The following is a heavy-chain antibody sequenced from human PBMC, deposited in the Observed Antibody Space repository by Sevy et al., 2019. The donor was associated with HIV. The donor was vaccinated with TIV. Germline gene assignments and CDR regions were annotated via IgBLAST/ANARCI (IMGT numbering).Heavy chain of an antibody. CDR2: IYYSGST. Sequence: SDTLSLTCSVSGGSISSGAYYWSWIRQHPGKGLEWIGYIYYSGSTYYNPSLKRRVTISVETSKNKYALKLSSVTAADTAVYYGAGAGYIRGSGIWGQGTMVTVSS. CDR3: AGAGYIRGSGI. V-gene: IGHV4-31*03. J-gene: IGHJ3*02. D-gene: IGHD1-1*01. CDR1: GGSISSGAYY.